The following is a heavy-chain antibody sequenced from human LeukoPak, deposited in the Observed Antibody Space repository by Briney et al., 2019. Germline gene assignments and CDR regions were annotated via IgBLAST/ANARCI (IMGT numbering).Heavy chain of an antibody. Sequence: ASVKVSCKASGYNFIGHYMHWVRQAPGQGLEWMVWIKPSNGDTKYAQNFQGRVTMTRDTSISTAYMELSSLRSDDTAVYYCASPPLSSAMYYAHWGQGTLVTVSS. CDR1: GYNFIGHY. J-gene: IGHJ4*02. V-gene: IGHV1-2*02. CDR3: ASPPLSSAMYYAH. D-gene: IGHD1-26*01. CDR2: IKPSNGDT.